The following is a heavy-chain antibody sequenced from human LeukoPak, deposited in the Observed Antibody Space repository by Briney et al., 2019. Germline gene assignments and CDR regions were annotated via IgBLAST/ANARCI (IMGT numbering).Heavy chain of an antibody. CDR2: INPNSGGT. J-gene: IGHJ3*02. CDR3: ARYDSSGYYDDDAFDI. Sequence: ASVKPSCKASGYTFTGYYMHWVRQAPGQGLEWMGWINPNSGGTNYAQKFQGRVTMTRDTSISTAYMELSRLRSDDTAVYYCARYDSSGYYDDDAFDIWGQGTMVTVSS. D-gene: IGHD3-22*01. CDR1: GYTFTGYY. V-gene: IGHV1-2*02.